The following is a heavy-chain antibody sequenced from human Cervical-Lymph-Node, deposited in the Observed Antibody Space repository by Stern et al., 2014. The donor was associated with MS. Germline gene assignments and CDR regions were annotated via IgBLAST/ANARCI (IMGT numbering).Heavy chain of an antibody. CDR3: AGGNVGASYFDR. D-gene: IGHD1-26*01. V-gene: IGHV4-31*11. J-gene: IGHJ4*02. Sequence: QLVQSGPGLVKPSQTLSLTCAVSGASISTGGHYWSWIRQHTGKGLEWIGNIYDSGNTYSNPSLKSRLKISVDPSKNQFSLRLTSVTAADTAVYYCAGGNVGASYFDRWGQGTLVTVSS. CDR2: IYDSGNT. CDR1: GASISTGGHY.